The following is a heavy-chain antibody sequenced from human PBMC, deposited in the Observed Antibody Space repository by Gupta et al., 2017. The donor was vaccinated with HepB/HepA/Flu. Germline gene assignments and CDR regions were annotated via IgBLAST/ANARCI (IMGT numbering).Heavy chain of an antibody. CDR2: ISGSGGSK. CDR3: AKDFSNDILTGVMGDY. J-gene: IGHJ4*02. V-gene: IGHV3-23*01. CDR1: GSTFRSYA. Sequence: EVQLLVSGGGLVQPGGYLRLSCGASGSTFRSYAMSWVRQGPGKGLEWVSAISGSGGSKYYADSVKGRFTISRDNSKNTLYLQMNSLRAEDTAVYYCAKDFSNDILTGVMGDYWGQGTLVTVSS. D-gene: IGHD3-9*01.